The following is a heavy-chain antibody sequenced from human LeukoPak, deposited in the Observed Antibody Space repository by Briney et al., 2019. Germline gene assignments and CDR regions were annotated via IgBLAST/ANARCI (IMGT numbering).Heavy chain of an antibody. CDR1: GFTFSSYA. CDR2: ISYDGSNK. V-gene: IGHV3-30*14. CDR3: ARGGAYYDFWSYYFDY. Sequence: GRSLRPSCAASGFTFSSYAMHWVRQAPGKGLEWVAVISYDGSNKYYADSVKGRFTISRDNSKNTLYLQMNSLRAEDTAVYYCARGGAYYDFWSYYFDYWGQGTLVTVSS. J-gene: IGHJ4*02. D-gene: IGHD3-3*01.